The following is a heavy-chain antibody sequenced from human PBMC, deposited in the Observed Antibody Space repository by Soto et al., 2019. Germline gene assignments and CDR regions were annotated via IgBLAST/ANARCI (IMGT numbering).Heavy chain of an antibody. V-gene: IGHV3-30*18. CDR3: AKDNKRFFDY. D-gene: IGHD6-25*01. CDR2: ISNDGSTA. Sequence: PGGSLRLSCAASGFTFNRYGMHWVRQAPGKGLEWVAVISNDGSTAYFADSVKGRFTISRDNSKNTLYLQMNSLRAEDTAVYYCAKDNKRFFDYWGQGTLVTVSS. CDR1: GFTFNRYG. J-gene: IGHJ4*02.